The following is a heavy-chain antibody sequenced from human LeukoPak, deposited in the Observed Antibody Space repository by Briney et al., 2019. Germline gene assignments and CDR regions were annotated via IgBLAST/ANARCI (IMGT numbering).Heavy chain of an antibody. J-gene: IGHJ5*02. CDR3: ARTKMIVVVSNWLDP. Sequence: SETLSLTCTVSGGSISSRGYYWSWIRRPPGKGLEWIGSIYYSGSTYYNPSLKSRVTISVDTSKNQFSLKLSSVTAADTAVYYCARTKMIVVVSNWLDPWGQGTLVTVSS. CDR2: IYYSGST. V-gene: IGHV4-39*07. CDR1: GGSISSRGYY. D-gene: IGHD3-22*01.